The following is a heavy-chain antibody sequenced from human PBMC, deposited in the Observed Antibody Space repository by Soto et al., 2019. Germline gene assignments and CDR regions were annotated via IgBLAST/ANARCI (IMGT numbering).Heavy chain of an antibody. Sequence: SETLSLTCAVSGGSISSSNWWSWVRQPPGKGLEWIGETYHSGSTNYNPSLKSRVTISVDKSKPQLPLKLSSVTAAATAVYYCASRSGYSSGWYYWFDPWGQGTLVTVSS. CDR3: ASRSGYSSGWYYWFDP. V-gene: IGHV4-4*02. D-gene: IGHD6-19*01. J-gene: IGHJ5*02. CDR1: GGSISSSNW. CDR2: TYHSGST.